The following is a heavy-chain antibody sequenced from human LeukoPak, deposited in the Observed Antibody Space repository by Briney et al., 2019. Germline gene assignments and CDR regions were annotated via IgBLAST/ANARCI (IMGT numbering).Heavy chain of an antibody. Sequence: KTSETLSVTCAVSGGSMKSYYWNWIRQPPGKGLEWIGYIYYSGSTNYNPSLKSRVTISVDTSKNQLSLKLTSVTAADTAIYYCARDGGMLTINNEAFDIWGQGTVVTVS. CDR2: IYYSGST. J-gene: IGHJ3*02. CDR1: GGSMKSYY. CDR3: ARDGGMLTINNEAFDI. D-gene: IGHD3-16*01. V-gene: IGHV4-59*01.